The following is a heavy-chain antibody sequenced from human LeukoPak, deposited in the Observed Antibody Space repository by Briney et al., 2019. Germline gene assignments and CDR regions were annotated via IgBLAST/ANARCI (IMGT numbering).Heavy chain of an antibody. CDR3: ARADGDYRGYFDY. J-gene: IGHJ4*02. D-gene: IGHD4-17*01. V-gene: IGHV3-21*01. Sequence: GGSLRLSCAASGFTFSSYSMNWVRQAPGKGLEWASSISSSSSYIYYADSVKGRFTISRDNAKNSLYLQMNSLRAEDTAVYYCARADGDYRGYFDYWGQGTLVTVSS. CDR2: ISSSSSYI. CDR1: GFTFSSYS.